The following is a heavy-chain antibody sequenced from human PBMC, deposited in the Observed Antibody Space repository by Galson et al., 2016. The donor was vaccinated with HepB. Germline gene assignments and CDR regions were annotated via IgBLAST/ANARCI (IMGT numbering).Heavy chain of an antibody. CDR2: ISGNGYST. D-gene: IGHD3-3*01. CDR1: GFTFSSYA. CDR3: AKGYGFWTAFDY. V-gene: IGHV3-23*01. Sequence: SLRLSCAASGFTFSSYAMSWIRQAPGKGLEWVSAISGNGYSTHYADPVKGRFAISRDNSKNTLYLQMNSLRAEDTAVYYCAKGYGFWTAFDYWGQGTLVTVSS. J-gene: IGHJ4*02.